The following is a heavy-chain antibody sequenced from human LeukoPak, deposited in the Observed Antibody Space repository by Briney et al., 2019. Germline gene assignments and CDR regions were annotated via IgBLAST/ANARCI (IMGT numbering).Heavy chain of an antibody. Sequence: GGSLRLSCAASGFTFSSYTMTWVRQAPGRGLEWVSGISNTGGSTYYAHSVKGRFTISRDNSKNTVYLQMNSLRAEDTALYYCAKGRTTAWFDPWGQGTLVTVSS. D-gene: IGHD4-11*01. CDR3: AKGRTTAWFDP. V-gene: IGHV3-23*01. CDR2: ISNTGGST. J-gene: IGHJ5*02. CDR1: GFTFSSYT.